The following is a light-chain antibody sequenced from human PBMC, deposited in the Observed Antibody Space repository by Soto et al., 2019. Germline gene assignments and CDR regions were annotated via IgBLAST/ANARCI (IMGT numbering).Light chain of an antibody. CDR2: DAS. J-gene: IGKJ3*01. CDR3: QQYDTLSFT. CDR1: QDISNY. Sequence: DIQMTQSPSSLSASVGDRVTITCQASQDISNYLNWYQQKLGKAPKLLIYDASNLEPGVPSRFSGSGSGTEFIFTISSLQPEDIVTYYCQQYDTLSFTFGPGTKVDIK. V-gene: IGKV1-33*01.